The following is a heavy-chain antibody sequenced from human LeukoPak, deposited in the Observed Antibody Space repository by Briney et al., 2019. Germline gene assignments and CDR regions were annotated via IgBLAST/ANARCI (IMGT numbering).Heavy chain of an antibody. J-gene: IGHJ5*02. CDR2: FYHGGST. CDR3: ARALGDNWSDP. D-gene: IGHD5-24*01. V-gene: IGHV4-38-2*02. CDR1: GYSISTGYY. Sequence: SETLSLTCTVSGYSISTGYYWGWIRQPPGKGLEWVGSFYHGGSTFYNPSLKSRVTISVDTSKNQFSLKLSSVTAADTAVYYCARALGDNWSDPWGQGTLVTVSS.